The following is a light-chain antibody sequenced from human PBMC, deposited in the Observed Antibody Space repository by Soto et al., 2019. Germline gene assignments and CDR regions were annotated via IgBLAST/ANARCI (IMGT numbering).Light chain of an antibody. CDR2: KAS. CDR3: QQYYTYFWT. CDR1: RSISTW. Sequence: DVQMTQSPSTLSASVGDRVTITCRASRSISTWLAWYQHKPGKAPNFLIYKASNLESGVPSRFSGSGSGTEFTLTISSLQPDDFATYYCQQYYTYFWTFGQGTKVEIK. V-gene: IGKV1-5*03. J-gene: IGKJ1*01.